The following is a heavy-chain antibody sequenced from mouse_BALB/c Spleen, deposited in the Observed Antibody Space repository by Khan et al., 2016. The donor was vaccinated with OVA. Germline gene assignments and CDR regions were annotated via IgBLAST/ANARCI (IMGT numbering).Heavy chain of an antibody. D-gene: IGHD1-1*01. CDR3: ARVYGWDFDY. J-gene: IGHJ2*01. V-gene: IGHV3-2*02. Sequence: EVQLQESGPGLVKPSQSLSLTCTVTGYSITSDYAWNWIRQFPGNKLEWMGFISYSGNTNYNPSLKSRISISRDTSKNQFFLQLNSVTTEDTATYSCARVYGWDFDYWGQGTTLTVSS. CDR1: GYSITSDYA. CDR2: ISYSGNT.